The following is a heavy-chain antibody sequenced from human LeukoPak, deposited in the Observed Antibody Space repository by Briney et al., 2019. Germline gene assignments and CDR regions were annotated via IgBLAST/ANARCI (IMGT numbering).Heavy chain of an antibody. CDR1: GFTFSSYG. Sequence: GGSLRLSCAASGFTFSSYGMHWVRQAPGKGLEWVSVIYSGGSTDYADSVKGRFTISRDNSKNTMYLQMNSLRAEDTAVYYCAREGSSWYWLDPWGQGTLVTVSS. D-gene: IGHD6-13*01. CDR2: IYSGGST. CDR3: AREGSSWYWLDP. J-gene: IGHJ5*02. V-gene: IGHV3-66*01.